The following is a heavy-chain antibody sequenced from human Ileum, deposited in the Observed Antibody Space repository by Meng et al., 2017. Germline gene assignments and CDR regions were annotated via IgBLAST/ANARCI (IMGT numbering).Heavy chain of an antibody. D-gene: IGHD1-26*01. CDR3: VRGPARETHDFDY. Sequence: VKLNQWGGRLLKPSGTLSPTCAVFCGFFNDYYWGGVRQSPGKGREWIGQIHHSGRTNYKSSLERRVTISVDTSKSQFSLKLTSVTAADTAMYYCVRGPARETHDFDYWGQGALVTVSS. CDR1: CGFFNDYY. J-gene: IGHJ4*02. CDR2: IHHSGRT. V-gene: IGHV4-34*01.